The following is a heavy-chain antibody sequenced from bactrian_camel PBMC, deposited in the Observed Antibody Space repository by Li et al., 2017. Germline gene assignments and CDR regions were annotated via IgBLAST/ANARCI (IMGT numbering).Heavy chain of an antibody. CDR2: IFSRRGTT. V-gene: IGHV3S25*01. CDR1: GDTFRSYL. Sequence: QLVESGGVLVKPGGSLRLSCDASGDTFRSYLMYWIRQAPGKGLEWVSTIFSRRGTTYYSDSVKGRFTIPRGNAKNTVYLKMTNLKTEDTAMYHCDTGTYCSGDSCTPPGQGTQVTVS. J-gene: IGHJ4*01. D-gene: IGHD2*01.